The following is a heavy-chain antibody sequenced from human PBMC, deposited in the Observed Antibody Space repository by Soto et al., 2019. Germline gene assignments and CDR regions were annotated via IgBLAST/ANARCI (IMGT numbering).Heavy chain of an antibody. J-gene: IGHJ4*02. CDR2: IKEDGSEK. CDR3: AREKESRCVDWLTDC. CDR1: GFIFSNYW. V-gene: IGHV3-7*01. D-gene: IGHD3-9*01. Sequence: PGGSLRLSCAASGFIFSNYWMSWVRQAPGKGLEWVANIKEDGSEKYYVDSVKGRFTISRDNAKKSLYLQMNSLRAEDTAVYYCAREKESRCVDWLTDCWGQGALVTVSS.